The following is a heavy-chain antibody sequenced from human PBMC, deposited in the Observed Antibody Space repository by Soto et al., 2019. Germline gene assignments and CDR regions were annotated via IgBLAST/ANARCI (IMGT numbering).Heavy chain of an antibody. CDR1: GFTFSSYA. D-gene: IGHD5-18*01. CDR3: ANPADSTGYPYYFDY. Sequence: GGSLRLSCAASGFTFSSYAMSWVRQAPGKGLEWVSAISGSGGSTYYADSVQGRFTISRDNSKNTLYLQMNSLRAEDTAVYYCANPADSTGYPYYFDYWGQGTLVTVSS. CDR2: ISGSGGST. V-gene: IGHV3-23*01. J-gene: IGHJ4*02.